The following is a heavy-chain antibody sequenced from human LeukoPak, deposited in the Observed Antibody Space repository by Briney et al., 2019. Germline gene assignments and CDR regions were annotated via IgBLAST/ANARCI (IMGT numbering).Heavy chain of an antibody. Sequence: PGGSLRLSCVASGFTFNSYWMHWVRQAPGKGLVWVSQINNDGSTTRYADSVKGRFTISRDNAENTLYLQMNSLRAEDAAVYYCARGYSSSWYNWLDPWGQGTLVTVSS. J-gene: IGHJ5*02. CDR3: ARGYSSSWYNWLDP. D-gene: IGHD6-13*01. CDR2: INNDGSTT. V-gene: IGHV3-74*01. CDR1: GFTFNSYW.